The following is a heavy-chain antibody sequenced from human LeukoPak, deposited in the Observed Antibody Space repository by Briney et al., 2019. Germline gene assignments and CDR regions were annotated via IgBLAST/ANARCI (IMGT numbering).Heavy chain of an antibody. CDR3: ARGQADFSAFDI. J-gene: IGHJ3*02. D-gene: IGHD3-3*01. Sequence: PSETLSLTCTVSGGSISSYYWSWIRQPPGKGLEWIGYIYYSGSTNYNPSLKSRVTISVDTSKNQFSLKLSSVTAADTAVYYCARGQADFSAFDIWGQGTMVTVSS. V-gene: IGHV4-59*01. CDR2: IYYSGST. CDR1: GGSISSYY.